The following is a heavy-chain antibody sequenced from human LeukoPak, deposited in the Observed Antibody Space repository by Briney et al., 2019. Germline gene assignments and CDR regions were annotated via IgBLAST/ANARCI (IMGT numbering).Heavy chain of an antibody. V-gene: IGHV4-39*01. J-gene: IGHJ4*02. Sequence: SETLSLTCTVSGGSIGSTNYYWGWIRQPPGKGLEWIGSIYYSGSTYYNPSLKSRVTISVDTSKNQFSLKLSSVTAADTAVYYCARLGYSYGYRWRHPYQYYFDYWGQGTLVTVSS. CDR2: IYYSGST. CDR3: ARLGYSYGYRWRHPYQYYFDY. D-gene: IGHD5-18*01. CDR1: GGSIGSTNYY.